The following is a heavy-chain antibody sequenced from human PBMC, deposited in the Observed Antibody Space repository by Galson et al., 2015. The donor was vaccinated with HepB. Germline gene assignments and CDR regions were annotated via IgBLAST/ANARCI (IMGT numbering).Heavy chain of an antibody. CDR3: ARATYDFWSGYPNYYYYGMDV. Sequence: SLRLSCAASGFTFSDYYMSWIRQAPGKGLEWVSYISSSSSYTNYADSVKGRFTISRDNAKNSLYLQTNSLRAEDTAVYYCARATYDFWSGYPNYYYYGMDVWGQGTTVTVSS. V-gene: IGHV3-11*05. D-gene: IGHD3-3*01. CDR2: ISSSSSYT. CDR1: GFTFSDYY. J-gene: IGHJ6*02.